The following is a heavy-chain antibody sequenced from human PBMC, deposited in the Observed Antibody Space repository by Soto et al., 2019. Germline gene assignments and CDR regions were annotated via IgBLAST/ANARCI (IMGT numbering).Heavy chain of an antibody. Sequence: GESLKISCKGSGYSFTSYWIGWVRQMPGKGLEWMGIIYPGDSDTRYSPSFQGQVTVSADKSISPAYLQWSSLKSSDTAMYYCARIAAAGIHYYYGMDVWGQGTTVTVSS. CDR1: GYSFTSYW. J-gene: IGHJ6*02. D-gene: IGHD6-13*01. CDR3: ARIAAAGIHYYYGMDV. CDR2: IYPGDSDT. V-gene: IGHV5-51*01.